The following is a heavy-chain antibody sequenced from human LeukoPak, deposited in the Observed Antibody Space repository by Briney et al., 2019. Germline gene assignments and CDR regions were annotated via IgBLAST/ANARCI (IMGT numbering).Heavy chain of an antibody. V-gene: IGHV3-33*01. J-gene: IGHJ4*02. Sequence: PGRSLRLSCAASGFTVSSYGMHWVRQAPGKGREWVAVIWYDGSNTYYADSVKGRCTISRDNSKNTLYLQMNSLRAEETAVYYCARGPEGLLTFDYWGQGTLVTVSS. D-gene: IGHD3-16*01. CDR2: IWYDGSNT. CDR3: ARGPEGLLTFDY. CDR1: GFTVSSYG.